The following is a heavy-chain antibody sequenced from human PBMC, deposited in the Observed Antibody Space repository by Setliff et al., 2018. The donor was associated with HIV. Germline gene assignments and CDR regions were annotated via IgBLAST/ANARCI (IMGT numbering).Heavy chain of an antibody. V-gene: IGHV4-59*12. D-gene: IGHD3-22*01. CDR3: ARSAYDSSGLPY. CDR2: IYYSGGT. Sequence: SETLSLTCSVSGGSINSYYWSWIRQPPGKGLEWVGYIYYSGGTTYNPSLKSRVTISVDTSKNQFSLNLSSVTAADTAVYYCARSAYDSSGLPYWGQGTLVTVSS. J-gene: IGHJ4*02. CDR1: GGSINSYY.